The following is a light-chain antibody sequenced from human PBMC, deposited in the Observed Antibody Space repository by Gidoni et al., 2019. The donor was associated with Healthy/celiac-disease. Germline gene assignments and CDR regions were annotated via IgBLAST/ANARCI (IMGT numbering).Light chain of an antibody. CDR2: AAS. CDR1: QGISNY. J-gene: IGKJ4*01. V-gene: IGKV1-27*01. CDR3: QKYNSAPLT. Sequence: DIQMTQSPSSLSASVGDRVTIPCRASQGISNYLACYQQKPGKVPKLLIYAASTLQSGVPSRFSGSGSGTDFTLTISSLQPEDVATYYCQKYNSAPLTFXGXTKVEIK.